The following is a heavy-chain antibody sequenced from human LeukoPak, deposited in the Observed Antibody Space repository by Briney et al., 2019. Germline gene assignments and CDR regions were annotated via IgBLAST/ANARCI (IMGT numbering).Heavy chain of an antibody. Sequence: PGGSLRLSCAASGFTFSSYGMHWVRQAPGKGLEWVAVISYDGSNKYYADSVKGRFTISRDNSKNTLYLQMNSLRAEDTAVYYCATLRVATIVFDYWGQGTLVTVSS. J-gene: IGHJ4*02. D-gene: IGHD5-12*01. CDR3: ATLRVATIVFDY. CDR1: GFTFSSYG. CDR2: ISYDGSNK. V-gene: IGHV3-30*03.